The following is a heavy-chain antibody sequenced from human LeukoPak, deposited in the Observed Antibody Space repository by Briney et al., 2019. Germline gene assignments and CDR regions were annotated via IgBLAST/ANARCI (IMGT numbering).Heavy chain of an antibody. CDR3: ARQSVQGSRFDP. CDR2: IIPIFGTA. J-gene: IGHJ5*02. V-gene: IGHV1-69*05. CDR1: GGTFSSYA. D-gene: IGHD6-13*01. Sequence: GASVKVSCKASGGTFSSYAISWVRQAPGQGLEWMGGIIPIFGTANYAQKFQGRVTITTDESTSTAYMELSSLRSEDTAVYYCARQSVQGSRFDPWGQGTLVTVSS.